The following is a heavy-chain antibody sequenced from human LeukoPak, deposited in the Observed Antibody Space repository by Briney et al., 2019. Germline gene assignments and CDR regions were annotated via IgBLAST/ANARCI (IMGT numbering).Heavy chain of an antibody. J-gene: IGHJ4*02. CDR3: ARDSAAAGGLSFDY. V-gene: IGHV1-2*06. Sequence: GASVKVSCKASGYTFIGYYMHWVRHGPGRGLEWMGRINLNSGGTKYAQKFQGRVTMTRDTSITTAYMELSRLRSDDTAVYYCARDSAAAGGLSFDYWGQGTLATVSS. D-gene: IGHD6-13*01. CDR2: INLNSGGT. CDR1: GYTFIGYY.